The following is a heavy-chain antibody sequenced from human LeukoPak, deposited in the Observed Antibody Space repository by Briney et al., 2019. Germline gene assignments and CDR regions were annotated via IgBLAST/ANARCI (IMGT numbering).Heavy chain of an antibody. CDR3: ARGSRVTTRLDAFDI. D-gene: IGHD4-17*01. CDR1: GLTVSTNH. CDR2: IYSGGSI. V-gene: IGHV3-53*01. Sequence: GGSLRLSCAASGLTVSTNHMSWVRQTPGKGLEWVSTIYSGGSIYDADSVKGRFTISRDNSKNTLYLQMNSLRVEDTAVYYCARGSRVTTRLDAFDIWGQGTMVTVSS. J-gene: IGHJ3*02.